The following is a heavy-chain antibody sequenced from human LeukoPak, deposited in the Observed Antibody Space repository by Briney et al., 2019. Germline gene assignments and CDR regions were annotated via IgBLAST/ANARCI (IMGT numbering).Heavy chain of an antibody. J-gene: IGHJ6*03. D-gene: IGHD6-13*01. Sequence: SETLSLTCTVSGGSISSSSYYWGWIRQPPGKGLEWIGSIYYSGSTYYNPSLKSRVTISVDTSKNQFSLKLSSVTAADTAVYYCAGHAYSSSWYYYYYMDVWGKGTTVTVSS. CDR2: IYYSGST. CDR1: GGSISSSSYY. V-gene: IGHV4-39*01. CDR3: AGHAYSSSWYYYYYMDV.